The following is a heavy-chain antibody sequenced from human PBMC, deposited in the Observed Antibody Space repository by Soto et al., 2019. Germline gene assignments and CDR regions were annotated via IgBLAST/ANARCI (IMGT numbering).Heavy chain of an antibody. J-gene: IGHJ6*02. D-gene: IGHD3-22*01. CDR2: IKSKSDDETT. CDR1: GVTFSNVG. Sequence: GGSLRLSCTASGVTFSNVGMNWVRQAPGKGLEWVGRIKSKSDDETTDYAAPVKGRFNISREDSKNTLYLQMNSLKTEDTAVYYCTRGLTYYYDTSGHYWAGAMDVWGQGITVTISS. CDR3: TRGLTYYYDTSGHYWAGAMDV. V-gene: IGHV3-15*01.